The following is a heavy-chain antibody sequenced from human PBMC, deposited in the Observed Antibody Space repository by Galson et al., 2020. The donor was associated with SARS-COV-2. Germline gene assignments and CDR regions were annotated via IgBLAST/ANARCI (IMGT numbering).Heavy chain of an antibody. CDR3: AKVPYGGNFFDY. CDR2: ISWNSGSI. CDR1: GFTFSSYA. V-gene: IGHV3-9*01. J-gene: IGHJ4*02. D-gene: IGHD2-21*02. Sequence: SLKISCAASGFTFSSYAMHWVRQAPGKGLEWVSGISWNSGSIGYADSVKGRFTISRDNAKNSLYLQMNSLRAEDTALYYCAKVPYGGNFFDYWAREPWSPSPQ.